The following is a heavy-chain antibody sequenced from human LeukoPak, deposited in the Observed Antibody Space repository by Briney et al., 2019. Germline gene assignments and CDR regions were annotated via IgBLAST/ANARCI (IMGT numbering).Heavy chain of an antibody. V-gene: IGHV3-21*01. D-gene: IGHD4-17*01. J-gene: IGHJ4*02. Sequence: GGSLRLSCTASGFTFSNLWMGWVRQAPGKGLEWVPSISSSSSYIYYADSVKGRFTISRDNAKNSLYLQMNSLRAEDTAVYYCASDGDYTDYFDYWGQGTLVTVSS. CDR2: ISSSSSYI. CDR3: ASDGDYTDYFDY. CDR1: GFTFSNLW.